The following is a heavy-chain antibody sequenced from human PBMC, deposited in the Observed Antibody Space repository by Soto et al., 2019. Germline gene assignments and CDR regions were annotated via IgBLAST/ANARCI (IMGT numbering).Heavy chain of an antibody. J-gene: IGHJ4*02. CDR3: ARDREPDGIWTFDS. CDR2: SYSSGGT. D-gene: IGHD3-9*01. Sequence: EVLLLESGGDVIQPGGSLRLSCAASGFTLGKYTMGWVRQAPGKGLEWVAESYSSGGTEYADSVKGRFTISRDNSKNTLFLQMNSLRVEDTALYYCARDREPDGIWTFDSWGQGTLVTGSS. CDR1: GFTLGKYT. V-gene: IGHV3-23*01.